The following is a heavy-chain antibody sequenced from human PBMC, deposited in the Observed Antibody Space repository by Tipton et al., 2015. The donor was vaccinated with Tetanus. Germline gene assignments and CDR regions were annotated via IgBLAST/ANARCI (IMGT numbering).Heavy chain of an antibody. CDR1: GFTFYSYG. V-gene: IGHV3-23*01. CDR2: ISVRGSHT. J-gene: IGHJ5*02. CDR3: AKDPASRGWFDP. Sequence: SLRLSCAASGFTFYSYGMHWVRQAPGKGLEWVSGISVRGSHTYYADPVKGRFSISRDNSKNTVYLQMNSLRDEDTAIYYCAKDPASRGWFDPWGQGTLVSVSS.